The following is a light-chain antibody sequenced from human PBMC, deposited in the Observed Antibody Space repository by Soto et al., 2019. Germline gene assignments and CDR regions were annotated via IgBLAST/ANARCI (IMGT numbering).Light chain of an antibody. CDR2: TAS. Sequence: DIQIAQSPSSLSSSVLDRFTITCRASQSISSYLNWYQQKPGKAPKLLIYTASSLQSGVPSRFSGSGSGTDFTLTISSLQPEDFATYYCQQSYSTPLYTFGQGTRLEIK. J-gene: IGKJ5*01. CDR3: QQSYSTPLYT. CDR1: QSISSY. V-gene: IGKV1-39*01.